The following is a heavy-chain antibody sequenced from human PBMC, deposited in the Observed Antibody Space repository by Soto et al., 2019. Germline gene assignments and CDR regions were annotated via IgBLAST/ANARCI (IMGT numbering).Heavy chain of an antibody. V-gene: IGHV1-2*02. CDR1: GYTFTGSY. D-gene: IGHD5-18*01. Sequence: ASVKVSFKASGYTFTGSYINWVRQAPGQGLEWMGWINPNSGGTDYAQKFQGRVPMTRDTSISTAYMELSGLTYDDPAVYYCARDYRGHTLGYSPHFDYWGRGALVTVSS. CDR3: ARDYRGHTLGYSPHFDY. CDR2: INPNSGGT. J-gene: IGHJ4*02.